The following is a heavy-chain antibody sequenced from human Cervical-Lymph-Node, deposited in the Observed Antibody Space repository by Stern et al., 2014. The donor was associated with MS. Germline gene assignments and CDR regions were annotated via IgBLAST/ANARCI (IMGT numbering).Heavy chain of an antibody. CDR2: ISYDENNK. V-gene: IGHV3-30*04. D-gene: IGHD3-22*01. J-gene: IGHJ4*02. Sequence: QVQLVESGGGVVQPGRSLRLSCAASGFTFSSYAMHWVRQAPGKGLEWVAVISYDENNKYYADSVKGRFTISRDNSKNTLYLQMNSLRAEDTAVYYCARGLHDTSGYSLYWGQGTLVTVSS. CDR1: GFTFSSYA. CDR3: ARGLHDTSGYSLY.